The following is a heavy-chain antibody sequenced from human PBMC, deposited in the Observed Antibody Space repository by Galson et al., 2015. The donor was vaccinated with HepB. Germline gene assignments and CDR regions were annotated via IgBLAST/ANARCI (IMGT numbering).Heavy chain of an antibody. CDR3: ARAGYCSGGSCYLY. D-gene: IGHD2-15*01. CDR1: GFTFRTSA. CDR2: IVVGSGNT. Sequence: SCKASGFTFRTSAVQWVRQARGQHLEWIGWIVVGSGNTNYAQNVHERLTITRDMSSSTAYMELSSLRSEDTAVYYCARAGYCSGGSCYLYWGQGTLVTVSS. J-gene: IGHJ4*02. V-gene: IGHV1-58*01.